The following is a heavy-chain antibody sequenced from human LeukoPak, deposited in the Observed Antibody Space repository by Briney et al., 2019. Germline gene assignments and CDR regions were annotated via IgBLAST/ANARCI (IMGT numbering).Heavy chain of an antibody. D-gene: IGHD1-26*01. J-gene: IGHJ3*02. CDR3: ARDRGGSYFLDAFDI. CDR1: GYTFTSYG. V-gene: IGHV1-69*04. Sequence: GASVKVSCKASGYTFTSYGISWVRQAPGQGLEWMGRIIPILGIANYAQKFQGRVTITADKSTSTAYMELSSLRSEDTAVYYCARDRGGSYFLDAFDIWGQGTMVTVSS. CDR2: IIPILGIA.